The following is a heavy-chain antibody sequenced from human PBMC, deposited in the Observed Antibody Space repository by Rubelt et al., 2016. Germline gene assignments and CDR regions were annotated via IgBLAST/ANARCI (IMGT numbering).Heavy chain of an antibody. CDR1: GFTFSSYS. V-gene: IGHV3-21*01. D-gene: IGHD1-14*01. J-gene: IGHJ4*02. Sequence: EVQLVESGGGLVQPGGSLRLSCAASGFTFSSYSMNWVRQAPGKGLEWVSSISSSSSYIYYADSVKGRFTISRDNAKNSLYRKINSLRAEYTAVYYCASGISNYVDYWGQGTLVTVSS. CDR2: ISSSSSYI. CDR3: ASGISNYVDY.